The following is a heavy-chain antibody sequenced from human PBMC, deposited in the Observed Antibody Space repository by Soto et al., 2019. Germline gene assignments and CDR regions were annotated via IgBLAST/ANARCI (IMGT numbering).Heavy chain of an antibody. J-gene: IGHJ4*02. V-gene: IGHV4-30-4*01. CDR2: IYYSGST. Sequence: QVQLQESGPGLVKPSQTLSLTCTVSGRSISSVNYYWSWIRQPPGKGLEWIGNIYYSGSTYHNPPLRSRVTISVDTSKNQFSLKLSSVTAADTAVYYCARYGSGECNRGSCYSPFDYWGQGTLVTVSS. CDR1: GRSISSVNYY. D-gene: IGHD2-15*01. CDR3: ARYGSGECNRGSCYSPFDY.